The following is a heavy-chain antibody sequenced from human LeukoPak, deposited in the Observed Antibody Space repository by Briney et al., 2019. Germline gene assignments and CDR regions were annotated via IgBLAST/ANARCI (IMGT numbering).Heavy chain of an antibody. CDR3: ARESPHSSSWYRYYFDY. D-gene: IGHD6-13*01. Sequence: ASVKVPCKASGYTFTGYYMHWVRQAPGQGLEWMGWINPNSGGTNYAQKFQGRVTMTRDTSISTAYMELSRLRSDDTAVYYCARESPHSSSWYRYYFDYWGQGTLVTVSS. CDR2: INPNSGGT. CDR1: GYTFTGYY. J-gene: IGHJ4*02. V-gene: IGHV1-2*02.